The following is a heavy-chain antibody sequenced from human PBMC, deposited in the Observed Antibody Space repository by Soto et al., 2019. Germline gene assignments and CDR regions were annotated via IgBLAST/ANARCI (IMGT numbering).Heavy chain of an antibody. D-gene: IGHD3-22*01. V-gene: IGHV2-5*02. CDR1: GFSLSTSGVG. J-gene: IGHJ6*02. CDR2: IYWDDDK. CDR3: AHSYYGGTGPYYYYYGMDV. Sequence: PTLVNPTQTLTLTCTFSGFSLSTSGVGVGWIRQPPGKALEWLALIYWDDDKRYSPSLKSRLTITKDTSKNQVVLTMTNMDPVDTATYYCAHSYYGGTGPYYYYYGMDVWGQGTKVTVS.